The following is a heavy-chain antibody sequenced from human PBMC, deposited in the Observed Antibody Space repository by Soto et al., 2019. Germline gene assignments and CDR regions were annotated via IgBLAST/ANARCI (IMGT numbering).Heavy chain of an antibody. D-gene: IGHD3-9*01. CDR3: ARQDDILTGGSFDI. J-gene: IGHJ3*02. Sequence: SATLSLTCTVSGGSISSSSYYWVWIRQPPGKGLEWIGSIYYSGSTYYNPSLKSRVTISVDTSKNQFSLKLSSVTAADTAVYYCARQDDILTGGSFDIWGQGTMVT. CDR1: GGSISSSSYY. CDR2: IYYSGST. V-gene: IGHV4-39*01.